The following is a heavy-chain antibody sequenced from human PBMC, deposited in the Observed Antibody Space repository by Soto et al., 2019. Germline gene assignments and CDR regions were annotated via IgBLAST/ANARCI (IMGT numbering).Heavy chain of an antibody. V-gene: IGHV4-39*01. J-gene: IGHJ1*01. CDR1: GGSISSISYY. CDR3: ARQVIAAAGTGYFQH. D-gene: IGHD6-13*01. Sequence: PSETLSLTCTVSGGSISSISYYSGWIRQPPGKGLEYIGNIHYTGNTFYNASLKSRVTISVDTSKNQVSLKLRSVTAADTAVYYCARQVIAAAGTGYFQHWGQGAPVTVSS. CDR2: IHYTGNT.